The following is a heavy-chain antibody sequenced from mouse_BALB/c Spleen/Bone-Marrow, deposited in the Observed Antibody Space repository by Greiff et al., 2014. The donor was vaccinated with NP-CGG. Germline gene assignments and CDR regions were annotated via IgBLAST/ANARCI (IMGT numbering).Heavy chain of an antibody. D-gene: IGHD1-2*01. CDR2: IWADGST. J-gene: IGHJ4*01. Sequence: VKLMESGPGLVAPSQSLSITCTVSGFSLTSYGVYWVRQPPGKGLEWLGVIWADGSTNYNSALMSRLSIRKDNSKSQVFLKMNSLQTDDTAMYYCARITTATGAMDYWGQGTSVTVSS. CDR1: GFSLTSYG. V-gene: IGHV2-9*02. CDR3: ARITTATGAMDY.